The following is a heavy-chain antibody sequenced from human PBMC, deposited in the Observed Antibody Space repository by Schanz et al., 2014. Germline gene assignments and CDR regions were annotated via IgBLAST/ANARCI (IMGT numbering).Heavy chain of an antibody. CDR3: ARGGGPEDVFDI. CDR1: GGTFSSFG. V-gene: IGHV1-69*04. CDR2: IIPSLGLA. Sequence: QVQLVQSGAEVKKPGSSVKVSCKASGGTFSSFGINWVRQAPGQGLEWMGRIIPSLGLAKYEQKFQGRVTFTADKSTSTAYMELSSLKSEDTAVYYCARGGGPEDVFDIWGQGTIXTVSS. D-gene: IGHD5-12*01. J-gene: IGHJ3*02.